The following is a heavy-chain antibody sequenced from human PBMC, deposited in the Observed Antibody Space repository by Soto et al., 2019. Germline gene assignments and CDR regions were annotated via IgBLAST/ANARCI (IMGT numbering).Heavy chain of an antibody. D-gene: IGHD2-21*02. Sequence: PSETRSRTCIVACGSISSISYFWGWIRQPPGKWLEWIGSIYCIGIXXYNPSLKXXVSVSGETSKXQFSLXLISVTAADTXVYYCARHPSDSCFDPWRQGTLVTVSS. CDR2: IYCIGIX. CDR3: ARHPSDSCFDP. J-gene: IGHJ5*02. V-gene: IGHV4-39*01. CDR1: CGSISSISYF.